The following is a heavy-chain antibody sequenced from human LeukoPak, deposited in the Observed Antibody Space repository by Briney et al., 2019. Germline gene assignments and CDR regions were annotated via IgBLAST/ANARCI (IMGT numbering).Heavy chain of an antibody. CDR2: ISSSSSYI. J-gene: IGHJ6*02. V-gene: IGHV3-21*01. Sequence: GGSLRLSCAASGFTFSSYSMNWVHQAPGKGLEWVSSISSSSSYIYYADSVKGRFTISRDNAKNSLYLQMNSLIAEDTAVYYCARLYDSSGYYLFDYYYGMDVWGQGTTVTVSS. D-gene: IGHD3-22*01. CDR1: GFTFSSYS. CDR3: ARLYDSSGYYLFDYYYGMDV.